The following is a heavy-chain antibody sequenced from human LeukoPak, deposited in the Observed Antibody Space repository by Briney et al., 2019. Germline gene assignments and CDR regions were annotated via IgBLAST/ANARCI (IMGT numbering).Heavy chain of an antibody. V-gene: IGHV4-59*11. D-gene: IGHD3-10*01. J-gene: IGHJ5*02. CDR1: SASIRSHY. Sequence: PSETLSLTCTVSSASIRSHYWSWIRQPPGKGLEWIGYIHYSGSTNYNPSLKSRVTMSVDTSKNQFSLKLSSVTAADTAVYYCARGGILWFGDQRYNWFDPWGQGALVTVSS. CDR3: ARGGILWFGDQRYNWFDP. CDR2: IHYSGST.